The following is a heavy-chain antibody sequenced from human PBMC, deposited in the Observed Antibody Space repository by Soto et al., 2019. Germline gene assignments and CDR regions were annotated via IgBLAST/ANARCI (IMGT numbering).Heavy chain of an antibody. CDR3: ARGRYALGV. Sequence: EVQLVESGEGLVQPGGSLRLSCAASGFNVGDYEMNWVRQAPGKGLEWISMITSGGTVFYYADSVRGRFAISRDDTENSLHLQMNSLRVEDTAMYYCARGRYALGVWGQGTTVTVSS. CDR2: ITSGGTVF. V-gene: IGHV3-48*03. J-gene: IGHJ6*02. CDR1: GFNVGDYE. D-gene: IGHD3-9*01.